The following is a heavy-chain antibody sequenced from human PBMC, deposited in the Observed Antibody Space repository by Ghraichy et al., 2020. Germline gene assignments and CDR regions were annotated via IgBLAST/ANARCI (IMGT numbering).Heavy chain of an antibody. D-gene: IGHD4-23*01. Sequence: SQTLSLTCAVCGGSFSGYYWSWIRQPPGKGLEWIGEINHSGSTNYNPSLKSRVTISVDTSKNQFSLKLSSVTAADTAVYYCASSLTTVVNGGAIDYWGQGTLVTVSS. CDR2: INHSGST. J-gene: IGHJ4*02. CDR3: ASSLTTVVNGGAIDY. CDR1: GGSFSGYY. V-gene: IGHV4-34*01.